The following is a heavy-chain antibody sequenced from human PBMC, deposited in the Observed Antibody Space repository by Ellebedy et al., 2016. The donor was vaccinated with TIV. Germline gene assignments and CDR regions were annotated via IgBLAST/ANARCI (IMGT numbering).Heavy chain of an antibody. V-gene: IGHV4-39*01. CDR2: IYYSGST. CDR1: GGSIGSSTYY. J-gene: IGHJ4*02. D-gene: IGHD3-16*01. CDR3: ARHPRGGGLTDY. Sequence: SETLSLTCTVSGGSIGSSTYYWGWIRQPPGKGLEWIGSIYYSGSTYYNPSLKSRVTISVDTSKNQFSLKLSSVTAADTAVYYCARHPRGGGLTDYWGQGTLVTVSS.